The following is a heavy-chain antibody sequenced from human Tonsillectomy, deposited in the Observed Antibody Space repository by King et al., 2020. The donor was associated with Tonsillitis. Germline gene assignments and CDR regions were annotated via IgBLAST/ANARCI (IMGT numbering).Heavy chain of an antibody. CDR3: AKDHLLYISSSNTYFYSYCLDV. V-gene: IGHV3-30*18. CDR1: GFSFSSYG. J-gene: IGHJ6*02. Sequence: VQLVESGGGVVQPGRSLRLSCAVSGFSFSSYGIHWVRQAPGKGLEWVAVMSYEGSNTYYADSVKGRFTISRDNAKNTLYLQMNSLRAEDTAVYYCAKDHLLYISSSNTYFYSYCLDVWGQGTTVTVSS. D-gene: IGHD6-13*01. CDR2: MSYEGSNT.